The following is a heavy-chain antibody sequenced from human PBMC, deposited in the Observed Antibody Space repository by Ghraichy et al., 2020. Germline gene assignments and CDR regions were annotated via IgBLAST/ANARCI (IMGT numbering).Heavy chain of an antibody. CDR1: GFTFSSYA. D-gene: IGHD3-10*01. Sequence: GGSLRLSCAASGFTFSSYAMSWVRQAPGKGLEWVSAISGSGGSTYYADSVKGRFTISRDNSKNTLYLQMNSLRAEDTAVYYCAVLWFREFGGWGRAFDIWGQGTMVTVSS. CDR2: ISGSGGST. J-gene: IGHJ3*02. CDR3: AVLWFREFGGWGRAFDI. V-gene: IGHV3-23*01.